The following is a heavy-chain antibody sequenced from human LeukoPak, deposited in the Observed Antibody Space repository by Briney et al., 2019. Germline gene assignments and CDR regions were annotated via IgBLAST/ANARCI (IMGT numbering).Heavy chain of an antibody. CDR3: AKLSYSGSRSY. CDR2: IYHSGST. D-gene: IGHD1-26*01. V-gene: IGHV4-39*01. Sequence: SETLSLTCTVSGGSISSSSDYWGWIRQPPEKGLEWIGNIYHSGSTYYNPSLESRVTIYVDTSKNQFSLKLSSVTAADTAVYYCAKLSYSGSRSYWGQGTLVTVSS. J-gene: IGHJ4*02. CDR1: GGSISSSSDY.